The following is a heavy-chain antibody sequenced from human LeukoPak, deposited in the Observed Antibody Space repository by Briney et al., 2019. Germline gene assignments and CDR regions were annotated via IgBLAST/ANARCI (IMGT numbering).Heavy chain of an antibody. CDR1: GYTFTSYA. D-gene: IGHD3-3*01. J-gene: IGHJ6*03. Sequence: GASVKVSCKASGYTFTSYAMNWVRQAPGQGLEWMGWINTNTGNPTYAQGFTGRFVFSLDTSVSTAYLQISSLKAEDTAVYYCAREIFGVVSYYMDVWGKGTTVTVSS. V-gene: IGHV7-4-1*02. CDR3: AREIFGVVSYYMDV. CDR2: INTNTGNP.